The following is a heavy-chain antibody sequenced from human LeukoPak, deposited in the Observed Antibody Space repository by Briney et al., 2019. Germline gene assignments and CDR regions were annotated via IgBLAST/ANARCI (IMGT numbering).Heavy chain of an antibody. CDR3: ARKLGYCSGGSCYLCDY. Sequence: SVKVSCKASGGTFSSYAISWVRQAPGQGLEWMGGIIPIFGTANYAQKFQGRVTITTDESTSTAYMELRSLRSDDTAVYYCARKLGYCSGGSCYLCDYWGQGTLVTVSS. D-gene: IGHD2-15*01. CDR2: IIPIFGTA. J-gene: IGHJ4*02. CDR1: GGTFSSYA. V-gene: IGHV1-69*05.